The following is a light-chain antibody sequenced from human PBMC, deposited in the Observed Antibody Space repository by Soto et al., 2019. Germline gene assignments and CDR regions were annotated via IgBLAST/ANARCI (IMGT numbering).Light chain of an antibody. CDR1: QSVSHNY. J-gene: IGKJ1*01. Sequence: EIVLTQSPGTLSLSPGERATLSCRASQSVSHNYLAWYQQRPGQAPRLLIYGASSRATGIPDRFSGSGSGTDFILTISRLKHEDFAVSYCQQYDRSWTFGQGTKVEIK. V-gene: IGKV3-20*01. CDR3: QQYDRSWT. CDR2: GAS.